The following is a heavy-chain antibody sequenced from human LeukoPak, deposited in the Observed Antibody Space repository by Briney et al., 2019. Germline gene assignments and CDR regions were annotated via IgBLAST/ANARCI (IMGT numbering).Heavy chain of an antibody. V-gene: IGHV3-64*01. CDR3: ARGQDGYNVNY. CDR1: TFTFSSHA. D-gene: IGHD5-24*01. CDR2: NSSNGGST. J-gene: IGHJ4*02. Sequence: GSLRLSCAASTFTFSSHAMYWVRQAPGKGLEYVSGNSSNGGSTYYANSVKGRFTISRDNSKNTLYLQMGSLRAEDMAVYYCARGQDGYNVNYWGQGTLVTVSS.